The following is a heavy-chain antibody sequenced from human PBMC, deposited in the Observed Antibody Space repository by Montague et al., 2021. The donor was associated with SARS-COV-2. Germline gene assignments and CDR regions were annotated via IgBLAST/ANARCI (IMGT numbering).Heavy chain of an antibody. J-gene: IGHJ4*02. V-gene: IGHV3-30*04. CDR3: ARDNYDYVWGSYRYIY. Sequence: SLRLSCAASGFTFSSYAMHWVRQAPGKGLEWVAVISYDGSNKYYAGSVKGRFTISRDNSKNTLYLQMNSLRAEDTAVYYCARDNYDYVWGSYRYIYWGQGTLVTVFS. CDR2: ISYDGSNK. CDR1: GFTFSSYA. D-gene: IGHD3-16*02.